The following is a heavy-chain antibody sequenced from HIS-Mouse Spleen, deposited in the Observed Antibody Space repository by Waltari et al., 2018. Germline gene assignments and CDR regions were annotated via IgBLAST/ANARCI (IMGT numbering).Heavy chain of an antibody. Sequence: QVQLQESGPGLVKPSETLSLTCTVSGGSISSYYWSWIRQPPGKGLEWIGYLYYSGSTNYNPSLKGRVTISVDTSKNQCSLKLSSVTAADTAVYYCARGGYCTNGVCYGYDGMDVWGQGTTVTVSS. D-gene: IGHD2-8*01. CDR3: ARGGYCTNGVCYGYDGMDV. J-gene: IGHJ6*02. CDR1: GGSISSYY. V-gene: IGHV4-59*08. CDR2: LYYSGST.